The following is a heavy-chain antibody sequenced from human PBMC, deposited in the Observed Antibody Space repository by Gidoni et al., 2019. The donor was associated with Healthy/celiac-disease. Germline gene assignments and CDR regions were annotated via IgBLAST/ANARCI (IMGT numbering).Heavy chain of an antibody. CDR3: ARDLGDEGAFDI. CDR1: GFPFIAYY. Sequence: QVQLVESGGGWVKPGGSLRLSCAASGFPFIAYYMSWIRQAPGKGLEWVSYIRSSGSTIYYADSVKGRFTISRDNAKNSLYLQMNSLRAEDTAVYYCARDLGDEGAFDIWGQGTMVTVSS. CDR2: IRSSGSTI. J-gene: IGHJ3*02. V-gene: IGHV3-11*01.